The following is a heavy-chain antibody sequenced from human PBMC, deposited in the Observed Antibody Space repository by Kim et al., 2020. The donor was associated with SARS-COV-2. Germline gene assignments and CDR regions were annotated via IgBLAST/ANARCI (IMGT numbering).Heavy chain of an antibody. CDR1: GFTFSSYA. J-gene: IGHJ4*02. V-gene: IGHV3-30-3*01. CDR3: AREGPESYLSL. CDR2: ISYDGSNK. D-gene: IGHD1-26*01. Sequence: GGSLRLSCAASGFTFSSYAMHWVRQAPGKGLEWVAVISYDGSNKYYADSVKGRFTISRDNSKNTLYLQMNSLRAEDTAVYYCAREGPESYLSLWGQGTLVTVSS.